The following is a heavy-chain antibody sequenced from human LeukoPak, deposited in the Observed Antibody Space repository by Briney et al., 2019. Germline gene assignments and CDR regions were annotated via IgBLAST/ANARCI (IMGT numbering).Heavy chain of an antibody. D-gene: IGHD6-19*01. V-gene: IGHV3-23*01. CDR1: GFTFSSHA. CDR2: ITGSTGST. CDR3: ARARKPPGSGWYFDY. Sequence: GGSLRLSCAASGFTFSSHAMTWVRQPPGKGLEGVSSITGSTGSTYYADSVKGRFTISRDNSKNTLYLQMNSLRAEDTAVYYCARARKPPGSGWYFDYWGQGTLVTVSS. J-gene: IGHJ4*02.